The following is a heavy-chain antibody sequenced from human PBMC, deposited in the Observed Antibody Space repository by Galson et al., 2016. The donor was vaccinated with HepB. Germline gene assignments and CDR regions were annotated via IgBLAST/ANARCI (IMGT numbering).Heavy chain of an antibody. CDR3: ARGGNYQLPPL. CDR2: ISFDGNNN. V-gene: IGHV3-30-3*01. CDR1: GFTFSSHA. Sequence: SLRLSCAASGFTFSSHAMHWVRQAPGKGLEWLAVISFDGNNNFYMDSVKGRFTLSRDNSKNTAFLQMNSLRVDDTGVYYCARGGNYQLPPLWGQGTLVTVSS. D-gene: IGHD2-2*01. J-gene: IGHJ4*02.